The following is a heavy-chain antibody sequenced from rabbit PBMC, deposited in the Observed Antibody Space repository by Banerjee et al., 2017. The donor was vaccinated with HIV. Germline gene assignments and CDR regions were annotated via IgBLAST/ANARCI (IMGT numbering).Heavy chain of an antibody. CDR2: IYTGSSGST. CDR3: ASTTDYSFRL. J-gene: IGHJ6*01. Sequence: QEQLVESGGGLVQPEGSLTLTCTASGFTSISSYWMCWVRQAPGKGLEWIACIYTGSSGSTYYATWAKGRFTISKTSSTTVTLQMTSLTVADTATYFCASTTDYSFRLWGQGTLVTVS. D-gene: IGHD2-1*01. V-gene: IGHV1S45*01. CDR1: GFTSISSYW.